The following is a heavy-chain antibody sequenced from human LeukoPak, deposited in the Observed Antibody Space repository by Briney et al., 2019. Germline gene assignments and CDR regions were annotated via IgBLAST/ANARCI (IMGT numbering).Heavy chain of an antibody. D-gene: IGHD3-10*01. V-gene: IGHV1-2*02. CDR1: GYTFTGYY. CDR3: ARGLQGINNWFDP. CDR2: INPNSGGT. J-gene: IGHJ5*02. Sequence: ASVKVSCKASGYTFTGYYMHWVRQAPGQGLEWMGWINPNSGGTNYAQKFQGRVTMTRDTSISTAYMELSRLRSDDTAVYYCARGLQGINNWFDPWGQGTLVTVSS.